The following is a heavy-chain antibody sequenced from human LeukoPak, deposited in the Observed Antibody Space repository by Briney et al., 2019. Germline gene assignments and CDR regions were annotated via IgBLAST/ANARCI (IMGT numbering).Heavy chain of an antibody. J-gene: IGHJ4*02. CDR1: GFTFSSYW. Sequence: PGGSLRLSCAASGFTFSSYWMSWVRQAPGKGLEWVAHIKQDGSEKYYVDSVKGRFTISRDNSKNTLYLQMNSLRAEDTAVYYCAKAYGLMIVDIWYFDYWGQGTLVTVSS. V-gene: IGHV3-7*01. D-gene: IGHD3-22*01. CDR2: IKQDGSEK. CDR3: AKAYGLMIVDIWYFDY.